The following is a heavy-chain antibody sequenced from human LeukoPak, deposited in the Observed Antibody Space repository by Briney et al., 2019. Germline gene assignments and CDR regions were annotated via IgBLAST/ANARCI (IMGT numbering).Heavy chain of an antibody. CDR1: VGSFSGYY. CDR2: INDSGSS. V-gene: IGHV4-34*01. J-gene: IGHJ4*02. CDR3: ARLPTDYDYVWGSSY. Sequence: SETLSLTCAVYVGSFSGYYWSWLRQPPGKGLEWIGEINDSGSSNYSPSLKSRVTISVDASKNQFSLTLSSVAAADTAVYYCARLPTDYDYVWGSSYWGQGTLVTVSS. D-gene: IGHD3-16*01.